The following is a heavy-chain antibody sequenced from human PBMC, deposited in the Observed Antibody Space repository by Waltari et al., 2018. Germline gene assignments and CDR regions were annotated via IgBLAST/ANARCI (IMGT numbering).Heavy chain of an antibody. CDR3: VRDPDALDY. D-gene: IGHD2-8*01. Sequence: EVQLVESGGGLVQPGGSLRLSCAASGFTFSDYSMNSLRQAPGKGLEWVSYISRTGTIYYADSVKGRFTISRDNAKSSLFLQMNSLRAEDTAVYYCVRDPDALDYWGQGTLVTVSS. CDR1: GFTFSDYS. CDR2: ISRTGTI. J-gene: IGHJ4*02. V-gene: IGHV3-48*04.